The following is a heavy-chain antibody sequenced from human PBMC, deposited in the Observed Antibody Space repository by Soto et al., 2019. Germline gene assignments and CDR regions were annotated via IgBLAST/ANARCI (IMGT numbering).Heavy chain of an antibody. CDR3: AKVTGSGYYYYFDY. CDR2: ISGSGGSI. Sequence: PGGSLRLSCAASGLTFRDYYMSWIRQAPGKGLEWLSYISGSGGSIYYADSVKGRFTISRDNAKNTLYLQMNSLRAEDTAVYYCAKVTGSGYYYYFDYWGQGTLVTVSS. D-gene: IGHD3-22*01. V-gene: IGHV3-11*01. CDR1: GLTFRDYY. J-gene: IGHJ4*02.